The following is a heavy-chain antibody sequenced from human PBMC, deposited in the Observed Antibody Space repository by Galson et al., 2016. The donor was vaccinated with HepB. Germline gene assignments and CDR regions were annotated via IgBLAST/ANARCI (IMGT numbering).Heavy chain of an antibody. J-gene: IGHJ4*02. D-gene: IGHD3-22*01. Sequence: SCKASGYTFTRYYLHWVRQAPGQGLEWMGLSNSNGETITYAQKFQGRVTMTRDTSTSTVYMELSGLRSEDTAVYYCARGPFDTSGHYLYYFDYWGQGTLVTVSS. CDR3: ARGPFDTSGHYLYYFDY. V-gene: IGHV1-46*01. CDR1: GYTFTRYY. CDR2: SNSNGETI.